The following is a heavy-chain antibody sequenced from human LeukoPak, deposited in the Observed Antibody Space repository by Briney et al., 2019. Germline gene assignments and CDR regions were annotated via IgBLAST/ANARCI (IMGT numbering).Heavy chain of an antibody. V-gene: IGHV3-23*01. J-gene: IGHJ4*02. Sequence: GGSLRLSCAASGFTFSSYAMTWVRQAPGKGLEWVSGISGGNGATYYADSVKGRFTISTDNSKNTLYLQMNSLRVDDTAVYYCAKSYYYGSGSPSLDYWGQGTLVTVSS. CDR3: AKSYYYGSGSPSLDY. D-gene: IGHD3-10*01. CDR2: ISGGNGAT. CDR1: GFTFSSYA.